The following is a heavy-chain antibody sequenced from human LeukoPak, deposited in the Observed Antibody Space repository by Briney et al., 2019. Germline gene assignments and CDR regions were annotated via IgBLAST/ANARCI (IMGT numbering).Heavy chain of an antibody. CDR1: GYSISSGYY. D-gene: IGHD3-10*01. CDR3: AREYVTMVRDVIIMNSYYYYMDV. V-gene: IGHV4-38-2*02. J-gene: IGHJ6*03. CDR2: IYHSGST. Sequence: PSETLSLTCTVSGYSISSGYYWGWIRQPPGKGLEWIGSIYHSGSTYYNPSLKSRVTISVDTSKNQFSLRLTSVTAADTAVYYCAREYVTMVRDVIIMNSYYYYMDVWGKGTTVTISS.